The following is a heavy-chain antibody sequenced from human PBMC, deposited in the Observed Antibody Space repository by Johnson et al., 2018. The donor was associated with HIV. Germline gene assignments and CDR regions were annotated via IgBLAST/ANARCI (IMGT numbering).Heavy chain of an antibody. J-gene: IGHJ3*02. Sequence: QMLLVESGGGLVKPGGSLRLSCAASGFSFSDYYMSWIRQAPGKGLEWVAVISYDGSNKYYADSVKGRFTISRDNSKNTAYLQMNSLKTEDTAVYYCTRWGGAFDIWGQGTMVTVSS. V-gene: IGHV3-30*03. CDR3: TRWGGAFDI. CDR1: GFSFSDYY. CDR2: ISYDGSNK. D-gene: IGHD3-10*01.